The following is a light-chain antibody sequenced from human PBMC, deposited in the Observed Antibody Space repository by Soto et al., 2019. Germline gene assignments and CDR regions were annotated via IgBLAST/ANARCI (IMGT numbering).Light chain of an antibody. CDR1: QGISSN. V-gene: IGKV1-9*01. J-gene: IGKJ1*01. CDR2: KAS. Sequence: DIQLTQSPSFLSASVGDRVTITCRASQGISSNLAWYQQKPGKAPKLLIYKASTLKSGVPSRFSGSGSGTEFTLTISSLQPDDFATYYCQHYNSYSEAFGQGTKVDIK. CDR3: QHYNSYSEA.